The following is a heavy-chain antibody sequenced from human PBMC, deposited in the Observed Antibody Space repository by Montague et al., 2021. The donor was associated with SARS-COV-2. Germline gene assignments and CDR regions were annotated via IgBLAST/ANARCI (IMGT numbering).Heavy chain of an antibody. D-gene: IGHD3-10*01. CDR2: LYIDGRP. CDR1: GFSVSSNY. V-gene: IGHV3-53*04. CDR3: ARYPWYYGSGQ. J-gene: IGHJ4*02. Sequence: SLRLSCAASGFSVSSNYMTLVRQAPGRGLEWVSTLYIDGRPFYTDSVKGRFTISRHISQNTLYLQMNSLRAEDTAVYYCARYPWYYGSGQWGQGTLVTVSS.